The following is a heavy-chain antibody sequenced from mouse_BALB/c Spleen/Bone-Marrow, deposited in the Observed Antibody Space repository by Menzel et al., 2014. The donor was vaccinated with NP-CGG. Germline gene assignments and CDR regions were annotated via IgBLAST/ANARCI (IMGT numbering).Heavy chain of an antibody. CDR3: TRGGNWDDFDY. J-gene: IGHJ2*01. D-gene: IGHD4-1*01. Sequence: EVKLVESGGGLVQPGGSRKLSCAASGFTFSSFGMHWVRQAPEKGLEWVAYISSGSSTIFYADTLKGRLTVSRDNPKNTLFLQMTSLRSEDTAMYYCTRGGNWDDFDYWGQGTTLTVSS. CDR1: GFTFSSFG. CDR2: ISSGSSTI. V-gene: IGHV5-17*02.